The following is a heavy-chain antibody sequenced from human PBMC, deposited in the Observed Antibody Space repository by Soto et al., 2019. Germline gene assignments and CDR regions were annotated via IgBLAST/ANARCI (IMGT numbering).Heavy chain of an antibody. CDR3: AREYSSSSGRTLDI. V-gene: IGHV4-4*07. CDR1: GGSISSYY. D-gene: IGHD6-6*01. J-gene: IGHJ3*02. Sequence: SDTLSRTCTVSGGSISSYYRSWIRQPAGKGLEWIGRIYSSGSTNYNPSLKSRVTMSVDTSKNQFSLKLSSVTAADTAIYYCAREYSSSSGRTLDIWGHGTMVTVSS. CDR2: IYSSGST.